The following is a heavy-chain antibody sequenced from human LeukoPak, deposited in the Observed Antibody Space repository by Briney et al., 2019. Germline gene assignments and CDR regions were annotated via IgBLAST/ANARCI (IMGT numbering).Heavy chain of an antibody. Sequence: PSETLSLTCTVSGYSISSGYYWGWIRQPPGKGLEWIGSIYHSGSTYYNPSLKSRVTISVDTSKNQFSLKLSSVTAADTAVYYCASSIRAARPWFANWFDPWGQGTLVTVSS. V-gene: IGHV4-38-2*02. D-gene: IGHD6-6*01. CDR1: GYSISSGYY. CDR2: IYHSGST. CDR3: ASSIRAARPWFANWFDP. J-gene: IGHJ5*02.